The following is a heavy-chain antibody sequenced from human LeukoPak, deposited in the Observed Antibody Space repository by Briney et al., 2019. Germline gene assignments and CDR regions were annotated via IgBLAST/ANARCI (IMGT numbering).Heavy chain of an antibody. Sequence: SVKVSCKASGGTFSSYAISWVRQAPGQGLEWMGGIIPIFGTANYAQKFQGRVTITADESTSAAYMELSSLRSEDTAVYYCARAGYPPYYYDSSGPNPDYYYGMDVWGQGTTVTVSS. J-gene: IGHJ6*02. CDR2: IIPIFGTA. V-gene: IGHV1-69*13. CDR3: ARAGYPPYYYDSSGPNPDYYYGMDV. D-gene: IGHD3-22*01. CDR1: GGTFSSYA.